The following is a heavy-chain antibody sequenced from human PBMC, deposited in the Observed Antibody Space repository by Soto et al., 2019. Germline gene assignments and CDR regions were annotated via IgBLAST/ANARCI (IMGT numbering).Heavy chain of an antibody. J-gene: IGHJ5*02. V-gene: IGHV4-59*01. CDR3: ARDRSTYGGGGTGEVKENRFDP. Sequence: PSETLSLTCSVSGGSISHYYWSWIRQSPGKGLEWIGYAYYSGSTDYNPSLKSRVTISVDTSKNQVSLKLNSVTTADTAVYYCARDRSTYGGGGTGEVKENRFDPWGPGTLVTVSS. CDR1: GGSISHYY. D-gene: IGHD2-8*01. CDR2: AYYSGST.